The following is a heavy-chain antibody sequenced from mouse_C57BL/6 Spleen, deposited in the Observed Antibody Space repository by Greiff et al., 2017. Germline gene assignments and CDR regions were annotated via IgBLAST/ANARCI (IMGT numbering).Heavy chain of an antibody. CDR3: ARSPYYGSSYGNYCDY. V-gene: IGHV1-59*01. CDR2: IDPSDSYT. CDR1: GYTFTSYW. Sequence: QVQLQQPGAELVRPGTSVKLSCKASGYTFTSYWMHWVKQRPGQGLEWIGVIDPSDSYTNYNQKFTGKATLTVDTSSSTAYMQLSSLTSEDSAVYYCARSPYYGSSYGNYCDYWGQGTTLTVSS. D-gene: IGHD1-1*01. J-gene: IGHJ2*01.